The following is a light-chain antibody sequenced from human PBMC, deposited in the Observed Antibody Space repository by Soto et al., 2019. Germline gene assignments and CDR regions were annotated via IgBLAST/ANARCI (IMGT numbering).Light chain of an antibody. Sequence: DIQMTQSPSTLSASLGDRVTITCRASQSINNWLAWYQQKPGKAPKFLIYDASSLESGVPSRFSGSGSGTEFTLTISSLQPDDFATYYCQQYNSYSGGTFGQGTKVDIK. CDR1: QSINNW. CDR3: QQYNSYSGGT. V-gene: IGKV1-5*01. CDR2: DAS. J-gene: IGKJ1*01.